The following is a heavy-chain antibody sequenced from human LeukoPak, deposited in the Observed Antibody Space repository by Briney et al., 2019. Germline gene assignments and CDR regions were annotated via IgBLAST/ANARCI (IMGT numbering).Heavy chain of an antibody. D-gene: IGHD5-12*01. J-gene: IGHJ3*02. CDR3: AHLGSSGYSGYDPPRSRAFDI. CDR2: IYWDDDK. CDR1: GFSLSTSGVG. Sequence: SGPTLVNPTQTLTLTCTFSGFSLSTSGVGVGWIRQPPGKALEWLALIYWDDDKRYSPSLKSRLTITKDTSKNQVVLTMTNMDPVDTATYYCAHLGSSGYSGYDPPRSRAFDIWGQGTMVTVSS. V-gene: IGHV2-5*02.